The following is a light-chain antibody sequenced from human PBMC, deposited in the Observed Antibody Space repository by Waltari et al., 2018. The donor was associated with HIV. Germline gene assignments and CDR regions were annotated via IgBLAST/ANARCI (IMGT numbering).Light chain of an antibody. Sequence: QSVLTQPPSVSAAPGQKVTISCSRSSSNIGNAYLSWYHHVPGAAPRLLIYDNTKRPSGIPDRFSGSKSGTSATLAITGLQTGDEADYYCGTWDRTLGGGVFGGGTKLTVL. CDR2: DNT. CDR1: SSNIGNAY. CDR3: GTWDRTLGGGV. J-gene: IGLJ3*02. V-gene: IGLV1-51*01.